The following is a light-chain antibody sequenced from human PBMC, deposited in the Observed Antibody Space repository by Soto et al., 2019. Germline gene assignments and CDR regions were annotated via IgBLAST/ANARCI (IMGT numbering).Light chain of an antibody. J-gene: IGKJ2*01. V-gene: IGKV1-5*03. CDR2: KAS. CDR1: QSLSSW. Sequence: DIQMTQSPSTLSASVGDRVTITCRASQSLSSWLAWYQQKPGKAPNLLIYKASSLESGVPSRFSGSGSGTAFTLTISSMQPDAFSTYYCQQYNSFPYTFGQGTKLEIK. CDR3: QQYNSFPYT.